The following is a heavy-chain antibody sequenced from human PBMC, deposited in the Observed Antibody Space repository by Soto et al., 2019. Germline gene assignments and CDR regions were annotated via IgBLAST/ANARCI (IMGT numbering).Heavy chain of an antibody. D-gene: IGHD5-18*01. V-gene: IGHV1-69*13. CDR3: ARMRADTAMVVYYYGMDV. CDR1: RGTFNNYA. Sequence: SVKVSCKASRGTFNNYALTWVRQAPGQGLEWMGGIIPIFGTANYAQKFQGRVTITADESTSTAYMELSSLRSEDTAVYYCARMRADTAMVVYYYGMDVWGQGTTVTVSS. CDR2: IIPIFGTA. J-gene: IGHJ6*02.